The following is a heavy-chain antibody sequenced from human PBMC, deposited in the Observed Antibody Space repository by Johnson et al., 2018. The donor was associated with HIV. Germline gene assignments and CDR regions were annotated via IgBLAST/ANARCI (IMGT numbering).Heavy chain of an antibody. V-gene: IGHV3-11*04. Sequence: QVQLVESGGGLVNPGGSLRLSCAASGFTFSDYYMSWIRQAPGKGLEWVSYISSRGNTMYYADSVKGRFTIARDNAKNSLYLQMNILRAEDTAVYYCARAPEVRGVDAFDIWGQGTMVTVSS. CDR1: GFTFSDYY. J-gene: IGHJ3*02. CDR3: ARAPEVRGVDAFDI. CDR2: ISSRGNTM. D-gene: IGHD3-10*01.